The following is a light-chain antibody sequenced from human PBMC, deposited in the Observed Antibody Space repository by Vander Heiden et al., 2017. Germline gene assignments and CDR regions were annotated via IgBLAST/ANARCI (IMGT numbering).Light chain of an antibody. CDR2: GAS. Sequence: EIVMTQSPATLSVSQGERATPSCRASQSVSSNLAWYQQKPGKAPSLLIHGASTRATDIPARFSGSGSGTEFTLTISSLQSEDFAVYYCQQYDNWWTFGQGTKVEVK. CDR3: QQYDNWWT. J-gene: IGKJ1*01. V-gene: IGKV3-15*01. CDR1: QSVSSN.